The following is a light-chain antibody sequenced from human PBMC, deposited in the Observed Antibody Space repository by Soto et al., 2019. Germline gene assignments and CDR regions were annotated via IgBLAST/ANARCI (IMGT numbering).Light chain of an antibody. V-gene: IGKV1-17*01. J-gene: IGKJ1*01. CDR3: LQHKSYPWT. CDR1: QSISTY. CDR2: DTT. Sequence: DIQMTQSPSSLSASLGDRVTITCRASQSISTYLNWYQQKPGKAPKLLIYDTTTLQSWVPSRFSGDGSGTEFTLTISSLQSEDFATYFCLQHKSYPWTFGQGTKVDIK.